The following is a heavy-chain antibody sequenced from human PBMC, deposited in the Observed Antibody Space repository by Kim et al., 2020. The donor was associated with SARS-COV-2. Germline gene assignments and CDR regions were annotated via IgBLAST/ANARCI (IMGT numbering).Heavy chain of an antibody. D-gene: IGHD3-3*01. V-gene: IGHV3-23*01. J-gene: IGHJ4*02. CDR3: AKTWLDDSRDF. CDR2: ISHGGAPT. CDR1: GLTFGGYV. Sequence: GGSLRLSCVVSGLTFGGYVMSWVRQAAQQGLEWVSVISHGGAPTYYAESVKGRFIISRDDSKNTVYLQMNNLRAEDTALYYCAKTWLDDSRDFWGQGTLVTVSS.